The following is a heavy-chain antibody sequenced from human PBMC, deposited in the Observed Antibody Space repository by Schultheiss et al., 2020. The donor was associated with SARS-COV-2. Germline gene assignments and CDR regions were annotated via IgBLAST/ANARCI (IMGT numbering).Heavy chain of an antibody. J-gene: IGHJ5*02. V-gene: IGHV3-23*01. Sequence: GGSLRLSCAASGFTFSSYAMSWVRQAPGKGLEWVSAISGSGGSTGYADSVKGRFTISRDNAKNSLYLQMNSLRAEDTAVYYCARGKFTRPPGLSKPYWFDPWGQGTLVTVSS. CDR3: ARGKFTRPPGLSKPYWFDP. D-gene: IGHD2-15*01. CDR2: ISGSGGST. CDR1: GFTFSSYA.